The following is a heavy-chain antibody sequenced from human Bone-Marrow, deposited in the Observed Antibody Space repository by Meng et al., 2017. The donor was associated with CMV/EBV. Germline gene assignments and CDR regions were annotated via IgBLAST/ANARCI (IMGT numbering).Heavy chain of an antibody. J-gene: IGHJ4*02. D-gene: IGHD4/OR15-4a*01. CDR3: ATSYGATYPFDY. V-gene: IGHV4-39*01. CDR2: IYYSGNT. Sequence: SETLSLTCTVSGGSVSSSTYYWGWIRQPPGKGLEWIGNIYYSGNTYYNLSLKRRVTISVDTSKNQFSLKLSSVTAAGAAVYYCATSYGATYPFDYWGQGTLVTVSS. CDR1: GGSVSSSTYY.